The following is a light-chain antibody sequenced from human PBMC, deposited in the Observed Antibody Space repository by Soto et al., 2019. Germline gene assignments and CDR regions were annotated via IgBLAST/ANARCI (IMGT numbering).Light chain of an antibody. J-gene: IGKJ5*01. CDR3: QQYYSYLIT. V-gene: IGKV1-8*01. CDR2: AAS. Sequence: AIRMTQSPSSFSASTGDRVTITCLASQGISSYLAWYQQKPGKAPKLLIYAASTLQSGVPSRFSGSGSGTDFTLTISCLQSEDFATYYCQQYYSYLITFGQGTRLEIK. CDR1: QGISSY.